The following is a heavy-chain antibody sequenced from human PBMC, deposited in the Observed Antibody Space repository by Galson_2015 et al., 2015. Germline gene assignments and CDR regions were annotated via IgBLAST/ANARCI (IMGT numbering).Heavy chain of an antibody. Sequence: SLRLSCAASGFTFSSYAMHWVRQAPGKGLEWVAVISYDGSNKYYADSVKGRFTISRDNSKNTLYLQMNSLRAEDTAVYYCARGPHTAVVTHFDYWGQGTLVTVSS. CDR1: GFTFSSYA. CDR2: ISYDGSNK. CDR3: ARGPHTAVVTHFDY. D-gene: IGHD5-18*01. J-gene: IGHJ4*02. V-gene: IGHV3-30-3*01.